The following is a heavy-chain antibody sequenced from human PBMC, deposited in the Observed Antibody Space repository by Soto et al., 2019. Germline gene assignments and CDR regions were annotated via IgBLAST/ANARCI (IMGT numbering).Heavy chain of an antibody. CDR2: ISACGGST. D-gene: IGHD3-10*01. CDR1: GYTFTSYG. Sequence: ASVKVSCKASGYTFTSYGISWVRQAPGQGLEWMGIISACGGSTNYAQKFQGRVTMTRDTSTSTVYMELSSLRSEDTAVYYYARDLHEPFGSRDLKEFDYWGQGTLVTVSS. J-gene: IGHJ4*02. CDR3: ARDLHEPFGSRDLKEFDY. V-gene: IGHV1-46*01.